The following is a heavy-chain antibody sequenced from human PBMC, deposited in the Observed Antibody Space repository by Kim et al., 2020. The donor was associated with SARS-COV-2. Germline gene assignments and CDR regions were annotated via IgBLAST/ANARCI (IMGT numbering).Heavy chain of an antibody. D-gene: IGHD2-21*01. CDR1: GFTFDTYA. CDR3: TKMVIMDGYNYFYYYAMDV. V-gene: IGHV3-23*01. Sequence: GGSLRLSCVASGFTFDTYAMSWVRQAPGKGLEWVSVISGGAVNKFYADSVRGRFTISRDNSKNTLYLQMNSLRDEDTALYYCTKMVIMDGYNYFYYYAMDVWGQGTTVTDTS. CDR2: ISGGAVNK. J-gene: IGHJ6*02.